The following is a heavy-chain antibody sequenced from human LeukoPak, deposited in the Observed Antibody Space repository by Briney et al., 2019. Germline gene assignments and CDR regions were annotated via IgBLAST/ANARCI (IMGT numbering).Heavy chain of an antibody. CDR1: GGTFSSYA. J-gene: IGHJ5*02. Sequence: SVQVSCKASGGTFSSYAISWVRQAPGQGLEWMGGIIPIFGTANYAQKFQGRVTITTDDSTSTAYMELSRLRSEDTSVYYCARVGDGDNWFDPWGQGTLVTVSS. CDR2: IIPIFGTA. D-gene: IGHD5-24*01. V-gene: IGHV1-69*05. CDR3: ARVGDGDNWFDP.